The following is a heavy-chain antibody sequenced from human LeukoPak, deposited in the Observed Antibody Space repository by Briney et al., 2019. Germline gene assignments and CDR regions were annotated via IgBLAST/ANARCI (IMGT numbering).Heavy chain of an antibody. CDR3: TCDLNRSDGL. D-gene: IGHD2-8*01. CDR2: ISYDGSKK. Sequence: GGSLRLSCAASGFTFSNHAMHWVRQAPGKGLEWVAVISYDGSKKYYADSVKGRFTISRDDAKNSLYLQMNSLRAEDTAVYYCTCDLNRSDGLWGQGTMVTVSS. J-gene: IGHJ3*01. CDR1: GFTFSNHA. V-gene: IGHV3-30-3*01.